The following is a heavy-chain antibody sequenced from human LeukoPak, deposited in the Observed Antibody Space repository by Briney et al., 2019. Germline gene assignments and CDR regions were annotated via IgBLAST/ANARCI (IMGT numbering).Heavy chain of an antibody. V-gene: IGHV4-34*01. CDR1: GGSFSGYY. CDR3: ARTILVGASDY. D-gene: IGHD1-26*01. Sequence: PSETLSLTCAVYGGSFSGYYWSWIRQPPGKGLEWIGGINHSGSTNYNPSLKSRVTISVDTSKNQFSLKLSSVTAADTAVYYCARTILVGASDYWGQGTLVTVSS. CDR2: INHSGST. J-gene: IGHJ4*02.